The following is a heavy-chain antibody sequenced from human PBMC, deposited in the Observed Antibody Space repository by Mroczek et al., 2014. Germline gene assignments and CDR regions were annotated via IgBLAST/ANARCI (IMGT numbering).Heavy chain of an antibody. CDR3: ARDQDTAMPTVMDY. CDR2: IWYDGSNK. J-gene: IGHJ4*02. V-gene: IGHV3-30*19. Sequence: QVQLVQSGGGVVQPGRSLRLSCAASGFTFSSYGMHWVRQAPGKGLEWVAVIWYDGSNKYYADSVKGRFTISRDNSKNTLYLQMNSLRAEDTAVYYCARDQDTAMPTVMDYWGQGTLVTVSS. CDR1: GFTFSSYG. D-gene: IGHD5-18*01.